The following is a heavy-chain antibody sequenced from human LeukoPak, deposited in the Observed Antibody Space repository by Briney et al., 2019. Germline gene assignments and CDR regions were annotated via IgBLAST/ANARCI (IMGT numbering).Heavy chain of an antibody. V-gene: IGHV3-49*04. CDR2: IRSKPYGGTT. CDR3: TRDLYDTGRYYNMDV. D-gene: IGHD1-1*01. Sequence: GGSLRLSCAASGFTFSSYWMSWVRQAPGKGLEWVGFIRSKPYGGTTEYAASVKGRLTISRDDSGTIAYLQMNSLKTEDTAVYYCTRDLYDTGRYYNMDVWGKGTTVTVSS. CDR1: GFTFSSYW. J-gene: IGHJ6*03.